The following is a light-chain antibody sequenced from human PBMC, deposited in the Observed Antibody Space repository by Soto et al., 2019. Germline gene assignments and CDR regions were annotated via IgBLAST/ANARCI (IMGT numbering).Light chain of an antibody. CDR2: NAS. CDR3: QQYNRFSTWT. CDR1: QSISYY. V-gene: IGKV1-5*01. Sequence: EIQMTQSPSTLSASVGVRITITCRLSQSISYYLAWYQKKPGKAPKVLIWNASSLQRGVPSRFSGSGSGTEFTLTISSLLPDDFATYYCQQYNRFSTWTFGQGTKVDIK. J-gene: IGKJ1*01.